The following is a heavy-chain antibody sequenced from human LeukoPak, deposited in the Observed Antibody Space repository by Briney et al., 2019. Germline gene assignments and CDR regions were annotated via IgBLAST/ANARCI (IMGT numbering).Heavy chain of an antibody. D-gene: IGHD2-8*02. CDR3: VRSQYWRFDD. CDR1: GDSVSNNSAV. J-gene: IGHJ4*02. V-gene: IGHV6-1*01. CDR2: TYYRSKWYN. Sequence: SQTLSLTCAISGDSVSNNSAVWNWIRQSPSRGLEWLGRTYYRSKWYNDYGASVKSRITDNPDTSKNQFSLQLNSVTPEDTAVYYCVRSQYWRFDDWGQGTLVTVSS.